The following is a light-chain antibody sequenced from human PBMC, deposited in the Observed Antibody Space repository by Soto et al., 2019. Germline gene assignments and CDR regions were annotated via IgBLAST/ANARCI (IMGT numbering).Light chain of an antibody. Sequence: DIQMTESPSSVSASVGARVIITCRASLTISSWVAWYQQIPGKAPKIMSYDASILQTGVPSRFRGSGSGTEFTLTINSLKPEDFETYYCQQAKSFPITFGQGTRLEIK. V-gene: IGKV1-12*01. CDR3: QQAKSFPIT. CDR2: DAS. CDR1: LTISSW. J-gene: IGKJ5*01.